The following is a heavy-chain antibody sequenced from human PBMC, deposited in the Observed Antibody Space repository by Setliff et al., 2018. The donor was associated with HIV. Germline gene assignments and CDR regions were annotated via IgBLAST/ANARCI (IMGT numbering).Heavy chain of an antibody. CDR2: INHSGST. Sequence: SETLSLTCAVYGGSFSGYYWNWIRQPPGKGLEWIGEINHSGSTNYNPSLKSRVTMSVDASRNRFSLKLSSVTAADTAIYYCARHQKVSFMSDHWGQGMLVTVSS. CDR3: ARHQKVSFMSDH. J-gene: IGHJ4*02. CDR1: GGSFSGYY. D-gene: IGHD3-16*01. V-gene: IGHV4-34*01.